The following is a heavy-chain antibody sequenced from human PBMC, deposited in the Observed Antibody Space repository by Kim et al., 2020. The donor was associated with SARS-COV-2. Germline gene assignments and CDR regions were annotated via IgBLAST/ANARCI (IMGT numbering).Heavy chain of an antibody. Sequence: GESLKISCKGSGYSFTSYWIGWVRQMPGKGLEWMGIIYPGDSDTRYSPSFQGQVTISADKSISTAYLQWSSLKASDTAMYYCARLNEEQDIVATINLGGAFDIWGQGTMVTVSS. J-gene: IGHJ3*02. D-gene: IGHD5-12*01. V-gene: IGHV5-51*01. CDR1: GYSFTSYW. CDR2: IYPGDSDT. CDR3: ARLNEEQDIVATINLGGAFDI.